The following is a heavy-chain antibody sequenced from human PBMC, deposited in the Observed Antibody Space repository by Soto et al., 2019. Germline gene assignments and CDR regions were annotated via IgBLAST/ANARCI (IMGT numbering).Heavy chain of an antibody. CDR2: ISAYNGNT. J-gene: IGHJ6*02. CDR3: ARDPPITGSLRGTPLMAV. Sequence: GASVKVSCKASGYSFTSYGISWVRQAPGQGLEWMGWISAYNGNTNYEQKFQGRVAMTTDTSTNTAYLELRTLRSDDAAVYCCARDPPITGSLRGTPLMAVWGHGTTVTVSS. V-gene: IGHV1-18*04. CDR1: GYSFTSYG. D-gene: IGHD1-20*01.